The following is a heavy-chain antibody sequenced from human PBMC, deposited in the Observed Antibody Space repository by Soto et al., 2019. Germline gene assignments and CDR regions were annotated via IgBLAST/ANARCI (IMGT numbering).Heavy chain of an antibody. Sequence: EVQLLESGGGLVQPGGSLRLSCVGSGFFFSSYTMTWVRQAPGKGLEWVSSISATSENTYYADSVRGRFTISRDNSNNTPLLQMNSLTSEATAREYCAMARDQQWVRLPFDYWGQGILVIVSS. J-gene: IGHJ4*02. CDR2: ISATSENT. CDR1: GFFFSSYT. D-gene: IGHD6-19*01. CDR3: AMARDQQWVRLPFDY. V-gene: IGHV3-23*01.